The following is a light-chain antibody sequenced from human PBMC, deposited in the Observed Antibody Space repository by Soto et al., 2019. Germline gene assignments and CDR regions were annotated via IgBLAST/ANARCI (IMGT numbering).Light chain of an antibody. CDR1: QSISSW. Sequence: DIQMTQSPSTLSASVGDRVTITCRASQSISSWLAWYQQKSGKAPKLLIYKGSTLESGVPSRINGSGSGTEFTLTISSLQPDDFATYYCQQYNSYPYTFGQGTKLEIK. V-gene: IGKV1-5*03. CDR2: KGS. CDR3: QQYNSYPYT. J-gene: IGKJ2*01.